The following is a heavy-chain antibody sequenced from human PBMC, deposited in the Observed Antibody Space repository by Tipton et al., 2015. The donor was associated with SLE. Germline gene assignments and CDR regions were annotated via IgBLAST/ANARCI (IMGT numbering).Heavy chain of an antibody. J-gene: IGHJ6*02. D-gene: IGHD3-10*01. CDR2: IYYGGTT. CDR1: GGSITSYY. CDR3: GSGRYPHYGVDV. V-gene: IGHV4-59*01. Sequence: LRLSCSVSGGSITSYYWSWIRQTPGKGLEWIGYIYYGGTTNFNPSLKSRVTISVDTSKNQVSLKLNSVTAADTAVYYCGSGRYPHYGVDVWGQGTTVTVSS.